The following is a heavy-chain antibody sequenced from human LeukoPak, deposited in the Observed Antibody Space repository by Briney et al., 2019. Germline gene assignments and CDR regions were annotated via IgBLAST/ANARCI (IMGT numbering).Heavy chain of an antibody. CDR3: AKEGYYGSGSFPDY. CDR1: RFTFSSYG. Sequence: GRSLRLSCAAARFTFSSYGMHWVRQAPAKGLEWLGFISSDGNNKYYTDSVKGRFTISRDNSKNTLYLQMNSLRAEDTAVYYCAKEGYYGSGSFPDYWGRGTLVTVSS. D-gene: IGHD3-10*01. CDR2: ISSDGNNK. V-gene: IGHV3-30*18. J-gene: IGHJ4*02.